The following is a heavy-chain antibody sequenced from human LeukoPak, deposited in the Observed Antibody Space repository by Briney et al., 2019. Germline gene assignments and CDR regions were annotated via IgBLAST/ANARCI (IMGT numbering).Heavy chain of an antibody. V-gene: IGHV3-21*05. Sequence: GGSLRLSCAASGFTFSSFSMNWVRQAPGKGLEWVSYISAGSDKYYADSVKGRFTISRDKNSLYLQMNSLRAEDTAVYYCVRDLDSVAFFWGQGTLVTVSA. J-gene: IGHJ4*02. D-gene: IGHD1-1*01. CDR1: GFTFSSFS. CDR2: ISAGSDK. CDR3: VRDLDSVAFF.